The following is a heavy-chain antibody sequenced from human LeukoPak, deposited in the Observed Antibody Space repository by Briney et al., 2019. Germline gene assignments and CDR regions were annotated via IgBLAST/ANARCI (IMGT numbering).Heavy chain of an antibody. J-gene: IGHJ3*02. CDR3: ARDWAPTGSEMATLWSHAFDI. CDR2: INTNTGNT. Sequence: GASVKVSCKASGYTFTSYAMNWVRQAPGQGLEWMGWINTNTGNTTYAQGFTGRFVFSLDTSVSTAYLQISSLKAEDTAVYYCARDWAPTGSEMATLWSHAFDIWGQETMVTVSS. D-gene: IGHD5-24*01. V-gene: IGHV7-4-1*02. CDR1: GYTFTSYA.